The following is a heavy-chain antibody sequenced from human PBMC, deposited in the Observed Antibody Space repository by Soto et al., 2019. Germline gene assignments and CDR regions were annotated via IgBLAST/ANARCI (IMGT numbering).Heavy chain of an antibody. V-gene: IGHV3-15*01. J-gene: IGHJ6*02. D-gene: IGHD3-16*01. Sequence: PGGSLRLSCAASGFTFSNAWMSWVRQAPGKGLEWVGRIKSKTDGGTTDYAAPVKGRFTISRDDSKNTLYLQMNSLKTEDTAVYYCTWGPNYYYYYYGMDVWGQGTTVTVSS. CDR2: IKSKTDGGTT. CDR3: TWGPNYYYYYYGMDV. CDR1: GFTFSNAW.